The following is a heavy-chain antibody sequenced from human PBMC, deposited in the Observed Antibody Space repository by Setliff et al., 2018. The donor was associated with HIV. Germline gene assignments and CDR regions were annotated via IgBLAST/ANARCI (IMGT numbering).Heavy chain of an antibody. CDR1: ATFTNVD. D-gene: IGHD6-13*01. V-gene: IGHV1-8*01. Sequence: ASVKVSCKASATFTNVDIHWLRRATGQGLEWMGWMNPNSGVSGYGQKFQGRVTMTRDTSISTAYMDLSNLRSEDTAIYYCLRRATAAEVFDYWGQGTLVTVSS. CDR3: LRRATAAEVFDY. CDR2: MNPNSGVS. J-gene: IGHJ4*02.